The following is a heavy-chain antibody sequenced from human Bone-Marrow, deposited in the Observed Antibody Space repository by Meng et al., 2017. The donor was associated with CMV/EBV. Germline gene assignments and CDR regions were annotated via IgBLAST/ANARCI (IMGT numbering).Heavy chain of an antibody. CDR2: IKQDGSEK. V-gene: IGHV3-7*01. D-gene: IGHD5-12*01. CDR3: ARELSRLRHYHYGMDV. J-gene: IGHJ6*02. CDR1: GITVSTNY. Sequence: GGSLRLSCAASGITVSTNYMSWVRQAPGKGLEWVTNIKQDGSEKYYVDSVKGRFTISRDNAKNSLYLQMNSLRAEDTAVYYCARELSRLRHYHYGMDVWGQGTTVTVSS.